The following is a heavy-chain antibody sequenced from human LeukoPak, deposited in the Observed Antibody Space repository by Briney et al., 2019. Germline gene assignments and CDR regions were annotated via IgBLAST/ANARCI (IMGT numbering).Heavy chain of an antibody. D-gene: IGHD3-10*01. J-gene: IGHJ3*02. Sequence: SETLSLTCTVSGGSISSSSYYWGWIRQPPGKGLEWIGSIYYSGSTYYNPSLKSRVTISVDTSKNQFSLKLSSVTAADTAVYYCARRMVRGAIRRGDAFDIWGQGTMVTVSS. CDR1: GGSISSSSYY. CDR3: ARRMVRGAIRRGDAFDI. CDR2: IYYSGST. V-gene: IGHV4-39*01.